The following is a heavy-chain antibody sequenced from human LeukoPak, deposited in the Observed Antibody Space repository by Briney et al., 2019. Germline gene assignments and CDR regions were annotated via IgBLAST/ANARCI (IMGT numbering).Heavy chain of an antibody. V-gene: IGHV3-74*01. J-gene: IGHJ6*02. CDR3: ARAEELLLWFGELLSSHYYGMDV. CDR1: GFTFSSYW. D-gene: IGHD3-10*01. CDR2: INSDGSST. Sequence: PGGSLRLSCAASGFTFSSYWMHWVRQAPGKGLEGVSRINSDGSSTNYADSVKGRFTISRDNDKNTLYLQMNSLRAEDTAVYYCARAEELLLWFGELLSSHYYGMDVWGQGTTVTVSS.